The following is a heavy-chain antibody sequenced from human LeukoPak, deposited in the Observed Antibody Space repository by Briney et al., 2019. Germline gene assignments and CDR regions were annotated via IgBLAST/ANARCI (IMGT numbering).Heavy chain of an antibody. CDR1: GFTFDGYA. CDR3: ARTKVGATFDY. Sequence: GGSLRLSCAASGFTFDGYAMNWVRQGPGKGLEWVAGINWSGGSAGYADSVKGRFTISRDNAKNSLYLQMSSLRGEDTALYYCARTKVGATFDYWDQGTLVTVSS. D-gene: IGHD1-26*01. V-gene: IGHV3-20*04. J-gene: IGHJ4*02. CDR2: INWSGGSA.